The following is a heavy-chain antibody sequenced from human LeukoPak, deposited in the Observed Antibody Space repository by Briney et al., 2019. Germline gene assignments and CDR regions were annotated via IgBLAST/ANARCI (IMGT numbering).Heavy chain of an antibody. CDR3: LKLATGA. CDR1: GFTFKNYA. Sequence: PGGSLRPSCAASGFTFKNYAMSWVRQAPGKGLEWVSTISGSAITTYYADSVTGRFTISRDDSKNTVYLRMNSLGAEDTAIYYCLKLATGAWGQGTLVTVSS. CDR2: ISGSAITT. D-gene: IGHD7-27*01. J-gene: IGHJ5*02. V-gene: IGHV3-23*01.